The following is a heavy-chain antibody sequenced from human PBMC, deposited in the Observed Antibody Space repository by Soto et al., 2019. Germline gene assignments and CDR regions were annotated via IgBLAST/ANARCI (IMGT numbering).Heavy chain of an antibody. CDR2: ISNDGNHE. D-gene: IGHD3-3*01. CDR3: AKTITTFGGSSTGRGGLLYY. V-gene: IGHV3-30*18. Sequence: QVQLVESGGGVAQPGRSLRLSCAASGFTFSAFGMHWVRQAPGKGLEWVAVISNDGNHEYYADSVRGRFSISRDNSKNTFYLQMNSLSAEDTAVYFCAKTITTFGGSSTGRGGLLYYWGQGILVTVSS. J-gene: IGHJ4*02. CDR1: GFTFSAFG.